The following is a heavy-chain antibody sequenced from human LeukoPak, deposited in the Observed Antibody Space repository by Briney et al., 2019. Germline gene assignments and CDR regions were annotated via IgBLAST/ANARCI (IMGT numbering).Heavy chain of an antibody. V-gene: IGHV4-59*01. CDR1: GGSISSYY. CDR3: ARRSSSWKNWFDP. Sequence: SETLSLTCTVSGGSISSYYWTWIRQPPGQGLEWIGYIYYSGTTNYNPSLKSRVTMSVDMSKNQFSLKLSSVTAADTAVYYCARRSSSWKNWFDPWGQGTLVTVSS. J-gene: IGHJ5*02. CDR2: IYYSGTT. D-gene: IGHD6-13*01.